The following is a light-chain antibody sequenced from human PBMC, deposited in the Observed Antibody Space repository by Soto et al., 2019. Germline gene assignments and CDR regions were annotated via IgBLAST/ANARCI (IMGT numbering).Light chain of an antibody. Sequence: QSALTQPPSASGSPGQSVTISCTGTSSDVGGYNYVSWYQQHPGKAPKLMIYEVSKRPTGVPDRFSGSKSGNTASLTVSALQAEDEADYYCSSYAGSLVVFGGRAKLTVL. J-gene: IGLJ2*01. V-gene: IGLV2-8*01. CDR3: SSYAGSLVV. CDR1: SSDVGGYNY. CDR2: EVS.